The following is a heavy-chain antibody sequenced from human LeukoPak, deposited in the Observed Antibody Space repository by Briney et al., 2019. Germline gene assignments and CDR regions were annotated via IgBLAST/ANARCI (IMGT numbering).Heavy chain of an antibody. D-gene: IGHD3-10*01. J-gene: IGHJ5*02. CDR1: GYTFTSNY. CDR2: ISPSGGST. Sequence: ASVKVSCKAFGYTFTSNYMHWVRQAPGQGPEWMGVISPSGGSTTYAQKFQGRVTITADESTSTAYMELSSLRSEDTAVYYCARDVMVRGVIIFRFDPWGQGTLVTVSS. CDR3: ARDVMVRGVIIFRFDP. V-gene: IGHV1-46*01.